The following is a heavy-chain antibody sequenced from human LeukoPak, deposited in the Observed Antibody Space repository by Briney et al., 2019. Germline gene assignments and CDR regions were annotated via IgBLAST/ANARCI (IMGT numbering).Heavy chain of an antibody. CDR2: IYYSGST. CDR1: GGSISSSSYY. V-gene: IGHV4-39*01. J-gene: IGHJ4*02. CDR3: ARLHRSFNPPAQYYYDSSGYYYYFDY. Sequence: SETLSLTCTVSGGSISSSSYYWGWIRQPPGKGLEWIGSIYYSGSTYYNPSLKSRVTISVDTSKNQFSLKLSSVTAADTAVYYCARLHRSFNPPAQYYYDSSGYYYYFDYWGQGTLVTVSS. D-gene: IGHD3-22*01.